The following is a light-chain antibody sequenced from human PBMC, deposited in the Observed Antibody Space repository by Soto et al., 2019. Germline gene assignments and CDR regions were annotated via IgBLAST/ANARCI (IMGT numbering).Light chain of an antibody. J-gene: IGLJ1*01. CDR2: EVS. V-gene: IGLV2-14*02. Sequence: QSVLTQPASVSGSPGQSITISCTGTGSDVGSQNLVSWYQQHPAKAPKLMIYEVSDRPSGVSHRFSGSKSGNTASLTISGLQAEDEADYYCSSYTTSTTYVFGTGTKVTVL. CDR3: SSYTTSTTYV. CDR1: GSDVGSQNL.